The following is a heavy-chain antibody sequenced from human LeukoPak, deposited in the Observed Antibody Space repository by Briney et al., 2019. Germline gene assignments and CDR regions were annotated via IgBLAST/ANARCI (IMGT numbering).Heavy chain of an antibody. CDR2: IIPIFGTA. D-gene: IGHD6-13*01. CDR1: GGTFSSYA. CDR3: ARGDSSWSTPKPKYYYGMDV. Sequence: GASVKVSCKASGGTFSSYAISWVRQAPGQGLEWMGGIIPIFGTANYAQKFQGRVTITADESTSTAYMELSSLRSEDTAVYYCARGDSSWSTPKPKYYYGMDVWGQGTTVTVSS. J-gene: IGHJ6*02. V-gene: IGHV1-69*13.